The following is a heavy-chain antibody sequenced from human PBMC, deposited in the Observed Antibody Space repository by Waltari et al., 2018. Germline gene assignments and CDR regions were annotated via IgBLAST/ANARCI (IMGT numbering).Heavy chain of an antibody. Sequence: QLQLQESGPGLVNPSETLSLNCTSSGGSISSSYNWAWVRQAPGKGLEWVGTMYYSGATSKNPSPASRLSMSIDTSKNLFSLKLRSVTATDTAVYFCVRPGSTVTPRAFDIWGQGIKVTVSS. D-gene: IGHD4-17*01. CDR1: GGSISSSYN. CDR3: VRPGSTVTPRAFDI. J-gene: IGHJ3*02. V-gene: IGHV4-39*01. CDR2: MYYSGAT.